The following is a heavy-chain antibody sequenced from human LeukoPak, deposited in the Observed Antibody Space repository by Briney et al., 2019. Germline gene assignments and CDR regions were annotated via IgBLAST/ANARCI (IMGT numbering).Heavy chain of an antibody. V-gene: IGHV3-66*01. CDR2: IYSGGTT. J-gene: IGHJ5*02. CDR3: ARGSPESWFDP. D-gene: IGHD1-14*01. CDR1: GFTVSSNY. Sequence: QPGGSLRLSCAASGFTVSSNYMSWVRQAPGKGLEWVSVIYSGGTTYYADSVKGRFTISRDNSKNTLYLQMNSLRAEDTAVYYCARGSPESWFDPWGQGTLVTVSS.